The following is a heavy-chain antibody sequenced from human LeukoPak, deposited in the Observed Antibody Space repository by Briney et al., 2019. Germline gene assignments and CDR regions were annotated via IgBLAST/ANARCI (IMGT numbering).Heavy chain of an antibody. CDR1: GFTFSTYW. CDR3: ARGPSGWFGGLLSPSYYFDY. D-gene: IGHD3-10*01. CDR2: IKEDRSEK. Sequence: PEGSLRLSCAASGFTFSTYWMTWVRQAPGKGLEWVANIKEDRSEKYYVDSVKGRFTVSRDNAKNSLYLQMNSLRVEDTAVYYCARGPSGWFGGLLSPSYYFDYWGQGTLVTVSS. V-gene: IGHV3-7*01. J-gene: IGHJ4*02.